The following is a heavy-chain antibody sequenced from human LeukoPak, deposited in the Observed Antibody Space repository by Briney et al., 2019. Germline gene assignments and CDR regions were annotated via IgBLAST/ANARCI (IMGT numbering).Heavy chain of an antibody. CDR1: GFTFSSYG. CDR3: AKDPEMATITGHYFDY. V-gene: IGHV3-30*02. Sequence: GGSLRLSCAASGFTFSSYGMHWVRQAPGKGLEWVAVIWYDGSNKYYADSVKGRFTISRDNSKNTLYLQMNSLRAEDTAVYYCAKDPEMATITGHYFDYWGQGTLVTVSS. D-gene: IGHD5-24*01. CDR2: IWYDGSNK. J-gene: IGHJ4*02.